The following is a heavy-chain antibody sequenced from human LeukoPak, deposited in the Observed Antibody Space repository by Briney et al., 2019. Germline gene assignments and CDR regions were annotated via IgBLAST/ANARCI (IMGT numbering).Heavy chain of an antibody. CDR3: ARADVEVVTFDY. CDR1: GGSISSSSYY. D-gene: IGHD3-22*01. CDR2: IYYSGST. V-gene: IGHV4-39*07. Sequence: PSETLSLTCTVSGGSISSSSYYWGWIRQPPGKGLEWIGSIYYSGSTYYNPSLKSRVTISVDTSKNQFSLKLSSVTAADTAVYYCARADVEVVTFDYWGQGTLVTVSS. J-gene: IGHJ4*02.